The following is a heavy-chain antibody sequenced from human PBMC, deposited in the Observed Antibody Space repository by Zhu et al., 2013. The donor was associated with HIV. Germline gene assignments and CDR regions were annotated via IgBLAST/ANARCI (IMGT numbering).Heavy chain of an antibody. D-gene: IGHD6-6*01. V-gene: IGHV1-69*01. CDR2: VVPVLGTD. Sequence: QVQLVQSGPEVKKPGSSVKVSCKSSGSTFSSYAFSWVRQAPGQGLEWMGDVVPVLGTDNYSPRFRGRVTITADETTRTAYMDLSGLTSDDTAVYYCARDLYSTSSRPFDIWGQGTMVTVSS. CDR1: GSTFSSYA. J-gene: IGHJ3*02. CDR3: ARDLYSTSSRPFDI.